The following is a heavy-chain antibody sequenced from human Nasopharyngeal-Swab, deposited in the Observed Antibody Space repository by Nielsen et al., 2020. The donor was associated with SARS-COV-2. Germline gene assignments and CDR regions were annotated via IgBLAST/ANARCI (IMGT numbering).Heavy chain of an antibody. CDR2: ITFDGRPE. Sequence: GGSLRLSCAVSGFTFTDYPIHWVRQAPGKGLEWVATITFDGRPEHYAVSVKGRFAMSRDTSKNTLSLQMNSLRADDTAVYYCAKDRGGGYSGYDRFDYWGQGTLVTVSS. J-gene: IGHJ4*02. CDR1: GFTFTDYP. CDR3: AKDRGGGYSGYDRFDY. V-gene: IGHV3-30*18. D-gene: IGHD5-12*01.